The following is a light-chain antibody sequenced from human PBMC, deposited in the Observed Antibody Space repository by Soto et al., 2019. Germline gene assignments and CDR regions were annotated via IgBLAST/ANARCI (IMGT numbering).Light chain of an antibody. V-gene: IGKV3-11*01. J-gene: IGKJ5*01. Sequence: EIVLTQSPATLSLSPGERATLSCRASQSVNRYLAWYQQKPGQAPRLLIYDASSRATGIPARFSGGGSGTDYTLTIDSLEPEDSAVYYCQQRYNWPPLTFGHGTRLEI. CDR1: QSVNRY. CDR3: QQRYNWPPLT. CDR2: DAS.